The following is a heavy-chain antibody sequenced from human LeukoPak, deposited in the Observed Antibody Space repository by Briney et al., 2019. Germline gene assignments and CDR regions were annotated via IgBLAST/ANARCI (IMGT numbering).Heavy chain of an antibody. V-gene: IGHV4-34*12. Sequence: SETLSLTCTVYGGSFNDYYWTWIRQSPGKGLEWVAEIIHSGRTNYNPSLGSRVSLSVDTSKRQFSLKLTSVTAADTAVYYCARHGSSGSYPFDYWGQGTLVTVSS. D-gene: IGHD1-26*01. CDR1: GGSFNDYY. CDR2: IIHSGRT. J-gene: IGHJ4*02. CDR3: ARHGSSGSYPFDY.